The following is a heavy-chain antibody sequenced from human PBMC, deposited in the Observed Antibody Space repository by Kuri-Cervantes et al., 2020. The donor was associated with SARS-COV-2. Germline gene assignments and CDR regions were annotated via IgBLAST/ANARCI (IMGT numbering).Heavy chain of an antibody. D-gene: IGHD6-6*01. J-gene: IGHJ4*02. CDR3: ARDYIAARPGLDY. CDR2: IWYDGSNK. Sequence: GGSLRLSCAASKFTFSSYGMHWVRQAPGKGLEWVAVIWYDGSNKYYADSVKGRFTISRDNSKNTLYLQMNSLRAEDTAVYYCARDYIAARPGLDYWGQGTLVTVSS. V-gene: IGHV3-33*08. CDR1: KFTFSSYG.